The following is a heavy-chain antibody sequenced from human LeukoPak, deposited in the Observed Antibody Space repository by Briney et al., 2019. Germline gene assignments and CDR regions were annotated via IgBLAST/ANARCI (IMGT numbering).Heavy chain of an antibody. D-gene: IGHD4-17*01. CDR1: GGSISSYY. CDR2: IYYSGST. Sequence: SETLSLTCTVSGGSISSYYWSWIRQPPGKGLEWIGYIYYSGSTNHNPSLKSRVTISVDTSKNQFSLKLSSVTAADTAVYYCARASYGDYGYNWFDPWGQGTLVTVSS. CDR3: ARASYGDYGYNWFDP. J-gene: IGHJ5*02. V-gene: IGHV4-59*01.